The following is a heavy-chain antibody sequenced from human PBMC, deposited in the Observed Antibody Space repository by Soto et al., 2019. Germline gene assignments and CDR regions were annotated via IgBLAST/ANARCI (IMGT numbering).Heavy chain of an antibody. Sequence: GGSLRLSCTASGFTFGDYAMSWVRQAPGKGLEWVGFIRSKAYGGTTEYAASVKGRFTISRDDSKSIAYLQMNSLKTEDTAVYYCRTPPYNYLSYPFDIWGQGTVVTVSS. CDR3: RTPPYNYLSYPFDI. J-gene: IGHJ3*02. CDR1: GFTFGDYA. CDR2: IRSKAYGGTT. D-gene: IGHD1-1*01. V-gene: IGHV3-49*04.